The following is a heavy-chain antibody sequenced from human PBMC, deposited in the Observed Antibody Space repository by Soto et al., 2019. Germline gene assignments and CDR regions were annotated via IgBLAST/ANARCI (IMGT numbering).Heavy chain of an antibody. V-gene: IGHV1-69*01. J-gene: IGHJ3*01. CDR3: ARPQGSGWRFNALDF. CDR1: GGTFGRNA. CDR2: IIPMFDTA. Sequence: QVVLVQSGAEVKNPGSSVKVSCKASGGTFGRNAISWVRQAPGQGFEWMGGIIPMFDTANHAQKFRDRIMITADESTNTAYLELKDLRSEDTAIYYCARPQGSGWRFNALDFWGQGTMVTVSS. D-gene: IGHD6-19*01.